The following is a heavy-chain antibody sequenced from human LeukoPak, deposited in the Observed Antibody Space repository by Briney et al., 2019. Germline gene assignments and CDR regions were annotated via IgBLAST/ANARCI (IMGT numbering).Heavy chain of an antibody. Sequence: GTPLRLSCVASGLTFRNYGFHWVRQAPGKGLEWVAIIYTGGGTTKYYAESVKDRFTITRDDSRDTLYLQMNSLRAEDTAVYYCVVILVPGGVWHFDLWGRGTLVTVSS. J-gene: IGHJ2*01. CDR2: IYTGGGTTK. CDR1: GLTFRNYG. D-gene: IGHD2-2*01. V-gene: IGHV3-33*03. CDR3: VVILVPGGVWHFDL.